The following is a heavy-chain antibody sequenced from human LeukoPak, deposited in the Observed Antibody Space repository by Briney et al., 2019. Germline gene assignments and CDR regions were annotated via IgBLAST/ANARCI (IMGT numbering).Heavy chain of an antibody. D-gene: IGHD3-22*01. CDR3: AKDWPPYYYDSSGYYYSPEYFDY. CDR1: GFTFSSYA. CDR2: ISGSGGST. Sequence: GSLRLSCAASGFTFSSYAMSWVRQAPGKGLEWVSAISGSGGSTYYADCVKGRFTISRDNSKNTLYLQMNSLRAEDTAVYYCAKDWPPYYYDSSGYYYSPEYFDYWGQGTLVTVSS. J-gene: IGHJ4*02. V-gene: IGHV3-23*01.